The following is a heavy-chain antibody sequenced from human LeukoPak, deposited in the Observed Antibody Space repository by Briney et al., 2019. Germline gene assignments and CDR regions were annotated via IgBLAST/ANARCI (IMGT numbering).Heavy chain of an antibody. CDR2: IASGFQT. J-gene: IGHJ4*02. V-gene: IGHV3-13*01. CDR3: AKNSGYSWQYFFDY. D-gene: IGHD6-25*01. Sequence: LPGGSLRLSCTASGFTLGSHDMHWVRQTTGEGLEWVAAIASGFQTFYAGSVKGRFTISRDNSKNTLYLQMNSLRAEDAAVYFCAKNSGYSWQYFFDYWGQGTLVTVSS. CDR1: GFTLGSHD.